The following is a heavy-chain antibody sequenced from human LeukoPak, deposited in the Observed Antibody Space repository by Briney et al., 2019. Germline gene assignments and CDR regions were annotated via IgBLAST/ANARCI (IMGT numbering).Heavy chain of an antibody. CDR1: GFTFSDYY. Sequence: PGGSLRLPCAASGFTFSDYYMSWIRQAPGKGLEWVSYISSSGSTIYYADSVKGRFTISRDNAKNSLYLQMNSLRAEDTAVYYCASPLYYYYYMDVWGKGTTVTVSS. V-gene: IGHV3-11*04. CDR2: ISSSGSTI. CDR3: ASPLYYYYYMDV. J-gene: IGHJ6*03.